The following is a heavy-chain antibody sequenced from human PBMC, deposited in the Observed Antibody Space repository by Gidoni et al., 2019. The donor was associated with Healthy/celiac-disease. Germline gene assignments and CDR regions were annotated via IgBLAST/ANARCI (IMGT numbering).Heavy chain of an antibody. J-gene: IGHJ4*02. CDR2: ISYDGSNK. CDR3: AKLAAAAGSLFDY. D-gene: IGHD6-13*01. Sequence: QVQLVASGGGVVQPGRSRRLSCAASGVTFSSYGMHWVRQAPGKGLEWVAVISYDGSNKYYADSVKGRFTISRDNSKNTLYLQMNSLRAEDTAVYYCAKLAAAAGSLFDYWGQGTLVTVSS. CDR1: GVTFSSYG. V-gene: IGHV3-30*18.